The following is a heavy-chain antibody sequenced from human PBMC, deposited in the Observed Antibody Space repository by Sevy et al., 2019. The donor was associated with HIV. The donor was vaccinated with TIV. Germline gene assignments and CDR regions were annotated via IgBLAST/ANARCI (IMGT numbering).Heavy chain of an antibody. CDR2: ISYDGSNK. CDR1: GFTFSSFG. J-gene: IGHJ6*02. CDR3: AKDLDYFDSSAGPSSLIYNYYYGLED. Sequence: GGSLRLSCAASGFTFSSFGMHWVRQAPGKGLEWVSFISYDGSNKKYADSVKGRLTVSRDKSKNTLYLQMNSLRAEDTAGDYCAKDLDYFDSSAGPSSLIYNYYYGLEDWGPGTTVTVSS. V-gene: IGHV3-30*18. D-gene: IGHD3-22*01.